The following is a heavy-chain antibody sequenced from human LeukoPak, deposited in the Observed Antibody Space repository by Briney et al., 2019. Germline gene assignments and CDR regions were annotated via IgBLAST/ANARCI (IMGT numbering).Heavy chain of an antibody. J-gene: IGHJ4*02. CDR3: AKDATLFGDQYFDY. CDR2: TSYDGSTK. D-gene: IGHD3-10*01. V-gene: IGHV3-30*18. CDR1: GFTFSSHG. Sequence: PGGSLRLSCAASGFTFSSHGMHWVRQAPGKGLEWVAVTSYDGSTKYYADSAKGRFNISRDNSKNTLYLQMSSLRVDDTAVYYCAKDATLFGDQYFDYWGQGTLVIVSS.